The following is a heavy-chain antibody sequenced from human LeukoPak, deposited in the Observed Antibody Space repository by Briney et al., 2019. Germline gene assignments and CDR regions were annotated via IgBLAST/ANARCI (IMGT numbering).Heavy chain of an antibody. CDR2: ISGSGGST. D-gene: IGHD4-11*01. CDR3: AKVRSPVFDP. Sequence: PGGSLRLSCAASGFTFSSYVMNWVRQAPGKGLEWVSAISGSGGSTYYADSVKGRFTISRDNSKNTLYLQMNSLRAEDTAVYYCAKVRSPVFDPWGQGTLVTVSS. J-gene: IGHJ5*02. V-gene: IGHV3-23*01. CDR1: GFTFSSYV.